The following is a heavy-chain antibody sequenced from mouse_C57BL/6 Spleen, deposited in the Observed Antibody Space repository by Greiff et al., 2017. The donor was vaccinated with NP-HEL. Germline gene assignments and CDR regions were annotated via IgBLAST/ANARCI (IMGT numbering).Heavy chain of an antibody. Sequence: EVQLQQSGPAPVKPGASVKISCKASGYTFTDYYMNWVKQSHGKSLEWIGDIPPNNGGTSYNHGCKGKATLTVDKSSSTAYMELRSLTSEDSAVYYCARGYGNYERDYFDYWVQRTTLTVSS. V-gene: IGHV1-26*01. CDR1: GYTFTDYY. J-gene: IGHJ2*01. CDR3: ARGYGNYERDYFDY. CDR2: IPPNNGGT. D-gene: IGHD2-1*01.